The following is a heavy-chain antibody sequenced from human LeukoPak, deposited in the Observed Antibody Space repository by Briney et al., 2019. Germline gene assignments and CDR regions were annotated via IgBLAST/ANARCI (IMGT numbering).Heavy chain of an antibody. Sequence: GGSLRLSCAASGFTFTNAWMNWVRQAPGKGLEWVGRIKSKTDGGATDFAAPVKGRFTISRDDSKTTLYLQMNSLKTEDTALYYCTTGNAIPDPDYWGQGTLATVSS. CDR2: IKSKTDGGAT. D-gene: IGHD2-8*01. V-gene: IGHV3-15*01. J-gene: IGHJ4*02. CDR1: GFTFTNAW. CDR3: TTGNAIPDPDY.